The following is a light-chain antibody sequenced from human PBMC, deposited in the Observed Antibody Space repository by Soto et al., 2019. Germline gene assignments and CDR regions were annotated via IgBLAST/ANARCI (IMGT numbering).Light chain of an antibody. Sequence: QSVLTQPASVSGSPGQSITISCSGTISDIGTYNYVSWYQHHPGKAPKLIIYEVTNRPSGVSNRFSGSKSGNTASLTISGLQAEDEADYYCNSYTLRSTWVFGGGTKVTVL. CDR3: NSYTLRSTWV. J-gene: IGLJ3*02. CDR2: EVT. V-gene: IGLV2-14*01. CDR1: ISDIGTYNY.